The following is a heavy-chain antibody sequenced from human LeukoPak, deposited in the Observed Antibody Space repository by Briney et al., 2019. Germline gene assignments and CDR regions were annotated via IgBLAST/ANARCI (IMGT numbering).Heavy chain of an antibody. D-gene: IGHD3-10*01. J-gene: IGHJ6*03. CDR2: IYHSGST. CDR3: ARRPRSGSYPGGSHYYMDV. Sequence: PSETLSLTCTVSGYSISSGYYWGWIRQPPGKGLEWIGSIYHSGSTYYNPSLKSRVTISVDTSKNQFSLKLSSVTAADTAVYYCARRPRSGSYPGGSHYYMDVWGKGTTVTISS. V-gene: IGHV4-38-2*02. CDR1: GYSISSGYY.